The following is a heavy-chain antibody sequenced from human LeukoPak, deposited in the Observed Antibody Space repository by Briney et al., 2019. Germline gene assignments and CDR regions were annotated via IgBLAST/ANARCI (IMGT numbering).Heavy chain of an antibody. J-gene: IGHJ4*02. CDR2: ISAYNGNT. Sequence: ASVKVSCKASGGTFSSYAISWVRQAPGQGLEWMGWISAYNGNTKYAQKLQGRVTMTTDTSTSTAYMELSSLRSEDTAVYYCATRPLYYDILTGYYIWWGQGTLVTVSS. CDR1: GGTFSSYA. CDR3: ATRPLYYDILTGYYIW. D-gene: IGHD3-9*01. V-gene: IGHV1-18*01.